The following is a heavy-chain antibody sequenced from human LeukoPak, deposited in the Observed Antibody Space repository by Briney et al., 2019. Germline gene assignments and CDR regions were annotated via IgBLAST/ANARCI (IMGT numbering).Heavy chain of an antibody. Sequence: PSETLSLTCTVSGGSISSYYWSWIRQPPGKGLEWVGYIYYSGSTNYNPSLKSRVTISVDTSKNQFSVKLSSVTAADTAVYYCARGRPLCGGDCYFILDVWGQGTTVTVSS. CDR2: IYYSGST. CDR1: GGSISSYY. V-gene: IGHV4-59*01. CDR3: ARGRPLCGGDCYFILDV. J-gene: IGHJ6*02. D-gene: IGHD2-21*02.